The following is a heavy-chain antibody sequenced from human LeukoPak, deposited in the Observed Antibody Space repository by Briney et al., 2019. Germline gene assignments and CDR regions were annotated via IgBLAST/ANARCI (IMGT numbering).Heavy chain of an antibody. CDR3: ARRPEYYGSGSYLSEYAFDI. CDR2: IDPTDSYT. Sequence: GESLRFSCKGFGYRFPSSWISWVRQMPGKGLEWMGRIDPTDSYTNYRPSFRAYATISADKSISTAYLQWSSLKASDTARYYCARRPEYYGSGSYLSEYAFDIWGQGTMVTVSS. J-gene: IGHJ3*02. D-gene: IGHD3-10*01. V-gene: IGHV5-10-1*01. CDR1: GYRFPSSW.